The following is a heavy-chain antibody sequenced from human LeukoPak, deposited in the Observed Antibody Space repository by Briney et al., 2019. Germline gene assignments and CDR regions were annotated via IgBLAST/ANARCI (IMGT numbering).Heavy chain of an antibody. CDR2: IHYSGST. CDR1: GGSISNYY. CDR3: ARELGATVVNYGMDV. Sequence: SETLSLTCTVSGGSISNYYWSWIRQPPGRGLEWIGYIHYSGSTNYNPSLKSRVTISVDTSKNQLSLKLTSMTAADTAVYYCARELGATVVNYGMDVWGQGTTVTVSS. V-gene: IGHV4-59*01. J-gene: IGHJ6*02. D-gene: IGHD4-23*01.